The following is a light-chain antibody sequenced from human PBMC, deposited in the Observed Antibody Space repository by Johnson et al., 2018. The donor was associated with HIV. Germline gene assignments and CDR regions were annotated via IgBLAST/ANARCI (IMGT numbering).Light chain of an antibody. Sequence: QSALTQPPSVSAAPGQKVTISCSGSSSNIGNNYVSWYQQLPGTAPKLLIYDNNKRPSGIPDRFSGSKSGTSATLGITGLQTGAEAEYYCGTWDSSLTSYVFGAGAKVTVL. CDR1: SSNIGNNY. CDR2: DNN. J-gene: IGLJ1*01. V-gene: IGLV1-51*01. CDR3: GTWDSSLTSYV.